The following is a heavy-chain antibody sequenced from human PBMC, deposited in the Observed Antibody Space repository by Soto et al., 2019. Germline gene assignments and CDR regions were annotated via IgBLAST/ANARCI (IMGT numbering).Heavy chain of an antibody. CDR3: ARDWYDRSGYMDFDL. V-gene: IGHV1-18*01. J-gene: IGHJ2*01. CDR1: GYTFTSYG. Sequence: ASVKVSCKASGYTFTSYGISWVRQAPGQGLEWMGWISAYNGNTNYAQKLQGRVTMTTDTSTSTAYMELRSLRSDDTAVYYCARDWYDRSGYMDFDLWGRGTRVTLSS. D-gene: IGHD3-22*01. CDR2: ISAYNGNT.